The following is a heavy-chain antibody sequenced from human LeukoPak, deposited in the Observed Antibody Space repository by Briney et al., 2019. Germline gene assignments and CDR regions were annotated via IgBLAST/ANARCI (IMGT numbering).Heavy chain of an antibody. CDR3: ARGRDGYNY. CDR2: IYYSGST. CDR1: GGSINSSNYY. D-gene: IGHD5-24*01. Sequence: SETLSLTCIVSGGSINSSNYYWGWIRQPPGKGLEWIGYIYYSGSTNYNPSLKSRVTISVDTSKNQFSLKLSSVTAADTAVYYCARGRDGYNYWGQGTLVTVSS. J-gene: IGHJ4*02. V-gene: IGHV4-61*05.